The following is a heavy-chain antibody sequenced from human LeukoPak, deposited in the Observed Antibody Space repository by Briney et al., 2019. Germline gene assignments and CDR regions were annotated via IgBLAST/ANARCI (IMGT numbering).Heavy chain of an antibody. CDR1: GFTFSSHW. Sequence: GGSLRLFCAASGFTFSSHWMSWVRQAPGKGPEWVPNIKQDGSEKYYVDSVKGRFTIPRDNAKNSLYLQMNSLRAEDTAVYYCARVMELWFGQDYYFDYWGQGTLVTVSS. J-gene: IGHJ4*02. CDR3: ARVMELWFGQDYYFDY. CDR2: IKQDGSEK. D-gene: IGHD3-10*01. V-gene: IGHV3-7*01.